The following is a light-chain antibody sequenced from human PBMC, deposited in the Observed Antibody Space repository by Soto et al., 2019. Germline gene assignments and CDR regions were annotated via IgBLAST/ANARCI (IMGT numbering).Light chain of an antibody. Sequence: DIQMTQSPSTLSASVGDRVTITCRASQSISSWLAWYQQKPGKAPKLLIYKASSLESGVPSRFSGSGSGTEFTLTISSLQPDDCATYCCQQYNSYAETFGPGTKVDIK. V-gene: IGKV1-5*03. J-gene: IGKJ3*01. CDR2: KAS. CDR3: QQYNSYAET. CDR1: QSISSW.